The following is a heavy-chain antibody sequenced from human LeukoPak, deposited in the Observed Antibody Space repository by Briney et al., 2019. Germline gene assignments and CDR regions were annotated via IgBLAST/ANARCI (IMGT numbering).Heavy chain of an antibody. D-gene: IGHD2-2*01. CDR2: ISSSGSTI. J-gene: IGHJ4*02. V-gene: IGHV3-11*04. CDR3: ARDRGVVVPAAAFDY. CDR1: GFTFSDYY. Sequence: GGSLRLSCAASGFTFSDYYMSWIRQAPGKGLEWVSYISSSGSTIYYADSVKGRFTISRDNAKNSLYLQMNSLRAEDTAVYYCARDRGVVVPAAAFDYWGQGTLVTVSS.